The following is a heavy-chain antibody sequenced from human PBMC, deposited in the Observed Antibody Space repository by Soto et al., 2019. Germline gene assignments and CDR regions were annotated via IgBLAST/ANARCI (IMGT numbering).Heavy chain of an antibody. CDR2: IYSGGST. V-gene: IGHV3-53*02. CDR3: ARESGGYYFDY. CDR1: GFTVSSNY. J-gene: IGHJ4*02. Sequence: EVQLVETGGGLIQPGGSLRLSCAASGFTVSSNYMSWVRQAPGKGLEWVSVIYSGGSTYYADSVKGRFTISRDNSKNTLYLQMNSLRAEDTAVYCCARESGGYYFDYWGQGTLVTVSS. D-gene: IGHD6-19*01.